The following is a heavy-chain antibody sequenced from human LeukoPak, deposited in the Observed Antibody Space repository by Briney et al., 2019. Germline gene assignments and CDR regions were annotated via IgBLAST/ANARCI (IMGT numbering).Heavy chain of an antibody. CDR1: GLTFSDYG. CDR3: ARGYYDSXGYYFDY. J-gene: IGHJ4*02. Sequence: TGGSLRLSCAASGLTFSDYGIHWVRQAPGKGLEWVAVIWYDGSNKYYADSVKGRFTISRDNSKKTLYLQMNSLRAEDTAVYYCARGYYDSXGYYFDYWGQGTLVSVSS. V-gene: IGHV3-33*01. D-gene: IGHD3-22*01. CDR2: IWYDGSNK.